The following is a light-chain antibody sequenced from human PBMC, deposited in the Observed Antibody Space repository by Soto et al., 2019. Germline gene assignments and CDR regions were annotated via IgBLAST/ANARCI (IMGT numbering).Light chain of an antibody. J-gene: IGLJ3*02. CDR2: EVS. V-gene: IGLV2-14*01. Sequence: QSALTQPASVSGSPGQSIAISCTGTNSDVGGYDYVSWYQQHPGKAPKPMIYEVSHRPSGVSNRFSDPRSGNTASLTISGLQAWDEADYYCSSYTSSTTLVVFGGGTKLTVL. CDR3: SSYTSSTTLVV. CDR1: NSDVGGYDY.